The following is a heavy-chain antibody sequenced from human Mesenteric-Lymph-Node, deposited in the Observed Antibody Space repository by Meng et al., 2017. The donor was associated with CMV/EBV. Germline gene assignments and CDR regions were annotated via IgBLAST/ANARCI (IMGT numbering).Heavy chain of an antibody. D-gene: IGHD6-13*01. J-gene: IGHJ4*02. Sequence: GESLKISCAASGYTFSSSDINWVRQAPGKGLEWVASISGGGRTAYYADSVKGRFTISRDNSKDTASLQMNSLRPEDTAIYYCAKIRSSPGGGDWGQGTLVTVSS. CDR1: GYTFSSSD. CDR3: AKIRSSPGGGD. V-gene: IGHV3-23*01. CDR2: ISGGGRTA.